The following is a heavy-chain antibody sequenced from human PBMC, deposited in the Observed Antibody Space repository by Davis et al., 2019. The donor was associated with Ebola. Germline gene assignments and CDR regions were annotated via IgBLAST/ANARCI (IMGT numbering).Heavy chain of an antibody. V-gene: IGHV1-2*04. J-gene: IGHJ6*02. D-gene: IGHD6-6*01. CDR3: ARESIAARRYYYGMDV. CDR2: INPNSGGT. CDR1: GYTFTGYY. Sequence: ASVQVSCKASGYTFTGYYMHWVRQAPGQGLEWMGWINPNSGGTNYAQKFQGWVTMTRDTSISTAYMELSRLSSDDTAVYYCARESIAARRYYYGMDVWGQGTTVTVSS.